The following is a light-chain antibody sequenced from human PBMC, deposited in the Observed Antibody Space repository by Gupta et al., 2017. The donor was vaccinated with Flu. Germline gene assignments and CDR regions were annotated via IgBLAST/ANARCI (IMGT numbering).Light chain of an antibody. CDR2: SAG. Sequence: GDRITTPCRASQNIDTYLSWYQQKPGQAPKLLIYSAGSLQSGVPSRFSGRGSGTDSTLTISSLQPEDVATYYCQQNYTTPWTFGQGTQVEIK. V-gene: IGKV1-39*01. J-gene: IGKJ1*01. CDR3: QQNYTTPWT. CDR1: QNIDTY.